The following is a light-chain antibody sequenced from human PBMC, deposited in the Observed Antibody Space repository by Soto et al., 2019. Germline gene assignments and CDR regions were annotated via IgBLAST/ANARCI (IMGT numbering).Light chain of an antibody. V-gene: IGKV1-5*03. CDR1: QNIDSW. CDR2: KAS. J-gene: IGKJ1*01. Sequence: DIQMTQSPSTLSASVGDRVTITCRASQNIDSWLAWYQQRPGKAPSLLIYKASSLESGVPSRFSGSGSGTGFTLPISSLQPDDFASYHCQQFYSYPWTFGQGTKVEIK. CDR3: QQFYSYPWT.